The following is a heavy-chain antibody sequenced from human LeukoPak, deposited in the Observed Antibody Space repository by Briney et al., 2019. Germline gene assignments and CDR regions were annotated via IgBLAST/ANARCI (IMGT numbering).Heavy chain of an antibody. CDR1: GFTFSAYA. CDR2: MSGNGGTT. D-gene: IGHD3-22*01. Sequence: GGSLRLSCAASGFTFSAYAMSWVRQAPGKWLEWVSGMSGNGGTTYYADSVKGRFTISRDNSKNTLYLQMNNLRAEDTAVYYCARRDYYDSSGYSPLFDYWGQGTLVTVSS. J-gene: IGHJ4*02. CDR3: ARRDYYDSSGYSPLFDY. V-gene: IGHV3-23*01.